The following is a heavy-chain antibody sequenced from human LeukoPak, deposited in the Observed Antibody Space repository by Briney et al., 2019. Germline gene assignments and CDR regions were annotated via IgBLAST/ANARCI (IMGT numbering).Heavy chain of an antibody. Sequence: ASVKVSCKASGYTFTGYYMHWVRQAPGQGLEWMGWINPNSGGTNYAQKFQGRVTMTRDTSISTAYMELSRLRSDDTAVYYCARERGLGSITMIVVVNDAFDIWGQGTLVTVSS. V-gene: IGHV1-2*02. CDR1: GYTFTGYY. D-gene: IGHD3-22*01. J-gene: IGHJ3*02. CDR2: INPNSGGT. CDR3: ARERGLGSITMIVVVNDAFDI.